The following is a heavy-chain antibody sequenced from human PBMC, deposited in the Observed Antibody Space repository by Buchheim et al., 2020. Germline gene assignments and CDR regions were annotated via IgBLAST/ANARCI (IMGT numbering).Heavy chain of an antibody. J-gene: IGHJ2*01. CDR3: ARDLSRLVADYGDYVGYFDL. D-gene: IGHD4-17*01. V-gene: IGHV3-21*01. CDR2: ISSSSSYI. CDR1: GFTFSSYS. Sequence: EVQLVESGGGLVKPGGSLRLSCAASGFTFSSYSMNWVRRAPGKGLEWVSSISSSSSYIYYADSVKGRFTISRDNAKNSLYLQMNSLRAEDTAVYYCARDLSRLVADYGDYVGYFDLWGRGTL.